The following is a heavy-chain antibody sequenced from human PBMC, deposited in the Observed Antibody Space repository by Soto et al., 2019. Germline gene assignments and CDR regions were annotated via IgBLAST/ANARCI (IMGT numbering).Heavy chain of an antibody. Sequence: QVHLVQSGVEVKKPGSSVKVSCKASGDTFSSYTINWVRQAPGLGLEWMGRVIPMLSMSNYALKFQGRVTMTADRSTNTAYMELSSLRSEDTATYYCAKDGSHNFDYWGQGTLVTVSS. CDR3: AKDGSHNFDY. CDR1: GDTFSSYT. J-gene: IGHJ4*02. D-gene: IGHD1-26*01. V-gene: IGHV1-69*08. CDR2: VIPMLSMS.